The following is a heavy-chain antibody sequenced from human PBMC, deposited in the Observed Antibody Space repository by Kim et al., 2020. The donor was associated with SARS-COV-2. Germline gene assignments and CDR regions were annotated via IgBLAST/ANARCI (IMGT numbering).Heavy chain of an antibody. CDR3: ASTENPYYYDSSGYDDAFDI. Sequence: GGSLRLSCAASGFTVSSNYMSWVRQAPGKGLEWVSVIYSGGSTYYADSVKGRFTISRDNSKNTLYLQMNSLRAEDTAVYYCASTENPYYYDSSGYDDAFDIWGQGTMVTVSS. CDR1: GFTVSSNY. D-gene: IGHD3-22*01. CDR2: IYSGGST. V-gene: IGHV3-53*01. J-gene: IGHJ3*02.